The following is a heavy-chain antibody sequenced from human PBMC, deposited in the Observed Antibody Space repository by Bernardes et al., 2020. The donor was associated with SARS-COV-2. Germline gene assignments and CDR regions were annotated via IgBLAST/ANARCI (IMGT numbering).Heavy chain of an antibody. V-gene: IGHV3-66*02. CDR1: GFTVSSNY. CDR2: IFSGGST. D-gene: IGHD3-22*01. Sequence: VRSLILSCAASGFTVSSNYMSWVRQAPGQGLEWVSVIFSGGSTYYADSVKGRFTISRDNSKNTLYLQMNSLRAEDTAVYYCARGGQISITMIVLYYFDYWGQGTLVTVSS. CDR3: ARGGQISITMIVLYYFDY. J-gene: IGHJ4*02.